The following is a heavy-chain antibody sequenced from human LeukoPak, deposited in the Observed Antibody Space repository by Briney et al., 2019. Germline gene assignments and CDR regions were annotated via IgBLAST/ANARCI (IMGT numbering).Heavy chain of an antibody. J-gene: IGHJ4*02. D-gene: IGHD3-9*01. CDR2: ISGSGANT. Sequence: PSGSLILAFSTSVFTLSTDAVGSGRQAPGNGLELVSTISGSGANTYYAYCVRDPFTSSRDKSKNTLDLHMNSLRAAATAVYYCAKERAGYTNPYYFAYWGQGTLVTVSS. CDR3: AKERAGYTNPYYFAY. CDR1: VFTLSTDA. V-gene: IGHV3-23*01.